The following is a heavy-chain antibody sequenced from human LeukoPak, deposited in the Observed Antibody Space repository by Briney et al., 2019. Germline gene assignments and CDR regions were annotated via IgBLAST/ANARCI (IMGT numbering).Heavy chain of an antibody. CDR1: GYTFIGYY. CDR3: SKASRDGYNY. Sequence: ASVKVSCKASGYTFIGYYMHWVRQAPGQGLEWMGRINPNSGGTNYAQKLQGRVTMTRDTSISTAYMELSRLRSDDTAVYYCSKASRDGYNYWGQGTLVTVSS. CDR2: INPNSGGT. J-gene: IGHJ4*02. V-gene: IGHV1-2*06. D-gene: IGHD5-24*01.